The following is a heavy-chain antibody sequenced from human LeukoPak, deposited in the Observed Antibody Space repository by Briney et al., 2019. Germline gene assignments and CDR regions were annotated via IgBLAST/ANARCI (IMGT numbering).Heavy chain of an antibody. J-gene: IGHJ4*02. CDR1: GYTFTSYY. D-gene: IGHD3-9*01. V-gene: IGHV1-46*01. CDR2: INPSGGST. CDR3: ARNYDILTGPPRRHRGYFDY. Sequence: ASVKVSCKASGYTFTSYYMHWVRQAPGQGLEWMGIINPSGGSTSYAQKFQGRVTMTRDTSTSTVYMELSSLRSEDTAVYYCARNYDILTGPPRRHRGYFDYWGQGTLVTVSS.